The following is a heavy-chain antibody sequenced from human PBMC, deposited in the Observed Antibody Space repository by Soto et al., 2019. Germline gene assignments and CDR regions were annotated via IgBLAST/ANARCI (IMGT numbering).Heavy chain of an antibody. CDR1: GFTFSSYA. Sequence: EVQLLESGGGLVQPGGSLRLSCAASGFTFSSYAMSWVRQAPGKGLEWVSAISRSGGSTYYADSVKGRFTISRDNSKNTLYLQMNSLRAEDTAVYYCAKDRYCSGGSCYGDYWGQGTLVTVSS. CDR3: AKDRYCSGGSCYGDY. CDR2: ISRSGGST. V-gene: IGHV3-23*01. J-gene: IGHJ4*02. D-gene: IGHD2-15*01.